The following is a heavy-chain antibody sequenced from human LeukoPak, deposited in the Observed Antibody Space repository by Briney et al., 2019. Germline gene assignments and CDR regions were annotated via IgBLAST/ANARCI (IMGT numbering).Heavy chain of an antibody. D-gene: IGHD3-3*01. CDR3: ASSLSYYDFWSGHRKNYYYYGMDV. Sequence: GSSVKVSCKASGGTSSSYAISWVRQAPGQGLEWMGGIIPIFGTANYAQKFQGRVTITADESTSTAYMELSSLRSEDTAVYYCASSLSYYDFWSGHRKNYYYYGMDVWGQGTTVTVSS. CDR2: IIPIFGTA. CDR1: GGTSSSYA. J-gene: IGHJ6*02. V-gene: IGHV1-69*01.